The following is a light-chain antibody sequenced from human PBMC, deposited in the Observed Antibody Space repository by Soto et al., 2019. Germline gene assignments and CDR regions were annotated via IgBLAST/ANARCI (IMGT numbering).Light chain of an antibody. CDR1: QNVGRY. Sequence: EIVLTQSPATLSLSPGERATLSCRASQNVGRYLAWYQQKPDQAPRLLIYDASNRATGIPARFSGSGSGTDFSLTISSLEPEDFAVYYCQQRSTWPLTFGGGTKVEIK. CDR3: QQRSTWPLT. J-gene: IGKJ4*01. V-gene: IGKV3-11*01. CDR2: DAS.